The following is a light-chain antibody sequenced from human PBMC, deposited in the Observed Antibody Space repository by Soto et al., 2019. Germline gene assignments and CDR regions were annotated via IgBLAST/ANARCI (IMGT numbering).Light chain of an antibody. J-gene: IGKJ3*01. CDR2: GAS. CDR3: QQYNNWPPAT. V-gene: IGKV3-15*01. Sequence: EIVMTQSPATLSVSPGERATLSCRASQSVSSNLAWYQQKPGQAPRLLIYGASTRATGIPARFSGSGSGTELALTISSLQSEDFAVYYCQQYNNWPPATFGPGTKVDIK. CDR1: QSVSSN.